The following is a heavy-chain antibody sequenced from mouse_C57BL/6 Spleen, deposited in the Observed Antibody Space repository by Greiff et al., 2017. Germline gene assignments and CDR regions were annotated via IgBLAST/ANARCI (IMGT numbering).Heavy chain of an antibody. J-gene: IGHJ4*01. V-gene: IGHV1-47*01. CDR1: GYTFTTYP. CDR3: AVYSNYDGFYAMDY. Sequence: VKLQESGAELVKPGASVKMSCKASGYTFTTYPIEWMKQNHGKSLEWIGNFHPYNDDTKYNEKFKGKATLTVEKSSSTVYLELSRLTSDDSAVYYCAVYSNYDGFYAMDYWGQGTSVTVSS. D-gene: IGHD2-5*01. CDR2: FHPYNDDT.